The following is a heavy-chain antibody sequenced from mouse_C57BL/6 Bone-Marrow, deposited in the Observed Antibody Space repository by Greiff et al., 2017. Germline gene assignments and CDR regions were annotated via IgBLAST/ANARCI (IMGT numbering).Heavy chain of an antibody. CDR1: GFNIKDDY. D-gene: IGHD2-3*01. CDR3: TVYGYYPFAY. J-gene: IGHJ3*01. CDR2: IDPENGDT. Sequence: VQLQQSGAELVRPGASVKLSCTASGFNIKDDYMHWVKQRPEQGLEWIGWIDPENGDTEYASKFQGKATITADTSSNTAYLQLSSLTSEDTAVYYCTVYGYYPFAYWGQGTLVTVSA. V-gene: IGHV14-4*01.